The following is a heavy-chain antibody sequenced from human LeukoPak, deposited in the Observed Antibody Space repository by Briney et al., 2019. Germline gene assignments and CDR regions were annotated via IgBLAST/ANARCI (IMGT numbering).Heavy chain of an antibody. D-gene: IGHD3-3*01. CDR2: INSDGSST. CDR1: GFTFSSYW. V-gene: IGHV3-74*01. Sequence: GGSLRLSCAASGFTFSSYWMHWVRQAPGKGLVWVSRINSDGSSTSYADSVKGRFTISRDNAKNTLYLQMNSLRAEDTAVYYCARGPPDFWSGYLPLQAYYYYYGMDVWGQGTTVTVSS. J-gene: IGHJ6*02. CDR3: ARGPPDFWSGYLPLQAYYYYYGMDV.